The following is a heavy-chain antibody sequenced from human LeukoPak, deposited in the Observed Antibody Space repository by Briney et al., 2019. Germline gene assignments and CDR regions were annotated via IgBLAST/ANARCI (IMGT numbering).Heavy chain of an antibody. CDR2: IKSKTDGGTT. V-gene: IGHV3-15*01. CDR1: GFTFSNAW. J-gene: IGHJ4*02. Sequence: GGSLRLSCAASGFTFSNAWMSWVRQAPGKGLEWVGRIKSKTDGGTTDYAAPVKGRFTISRDDSKNTLYPQMNSLKTEDTAVYYCTTKLRYFDWLLVGDYWGQGTLVTVSS. CDR3: TTKLRYFDWLLVGDY. D-gene: IGHD3-9*01.